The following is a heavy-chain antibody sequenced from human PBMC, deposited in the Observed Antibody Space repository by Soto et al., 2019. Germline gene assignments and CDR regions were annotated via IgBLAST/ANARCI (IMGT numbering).Heavy chain of an antibody. CDR1: GFTFSSYE. V-gene: IGHV3-48*03. Sequence: EVQLVESGGGLVQPGGSLRLSCAASGFTFSSYEMNWVHQAPAKGLEWVSYISSSGSTIYYADSVKGRFTISRDNAKNSLYLQMNSLRAEDTAVYYCAREPPRIVGALLLGGGMDVWGQGTTVTVSS. D-gene: IGHD1-26*01. CDR3: AREPPRIVGALLLGGGMDV. J-gene: IGHJ6*02. CDR2: ISSSGSTI.